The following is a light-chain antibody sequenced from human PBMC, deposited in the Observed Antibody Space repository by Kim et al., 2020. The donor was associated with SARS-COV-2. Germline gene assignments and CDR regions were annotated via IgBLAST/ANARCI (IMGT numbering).Light chain of an antibody. Sequence: LSPGERPTLSCRASQSVSSDLAWYQQKPGQAPRLLIYDASNRATGIPARFSGSGSGTDFTLTISSLEPEDFAVYYCQQRSNWPPSFGQGTKVDIK. CDR2: DAS. CDR1: QSVSSD. V-gene: IGKV3-11*01. J-gene: IGKJ1*01. CDR3: QQRSNWPPS.